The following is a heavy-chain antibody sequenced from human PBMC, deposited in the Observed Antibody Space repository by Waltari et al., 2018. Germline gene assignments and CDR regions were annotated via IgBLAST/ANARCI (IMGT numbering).Heavy chain of an antibody. D-gene: IGHD6-19*01. CDR3: ARGAVVGVDAFDI. Sequence: QVQLVESGGGVVQPGRSLRLSCVASGFTFSNYGMYWVGQAPGKGLEWVAGILYDGSYKNYADSVKGRFTISRDNSKNTLYLQMNSLRVEDTAVYYCARGAVVGVDAFDIWGQGTMVTVSS. J-gene: IGHJ3*02. CDR1: GFTFSNYG. CDR2: ILYDGSYK. V-gene: IGHV3-33*01.